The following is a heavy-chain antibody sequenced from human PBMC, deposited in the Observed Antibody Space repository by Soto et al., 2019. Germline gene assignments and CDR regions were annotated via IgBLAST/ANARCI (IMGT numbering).Heavy chain of an antibody. CDR2: IYYSGST. D-gene: IGHD3-22*01. Sequence: PSETLPLTCTVSGGSISSYYWSWIRQPPGKGLEWIGYIYYSGSTNYNPSLKSRVTISVDTSKNQFSLKLSSVTAADTAVYYCARGRGNYYDSSGYYSLDAFDIWGQGTMVTVSS. CDR3: ARGRGNYYDSSGYYSLDAFDI. J-gene: IGHJ3*02. CDR1: GGSISSYY. V-gene: IGHV4-59*01.